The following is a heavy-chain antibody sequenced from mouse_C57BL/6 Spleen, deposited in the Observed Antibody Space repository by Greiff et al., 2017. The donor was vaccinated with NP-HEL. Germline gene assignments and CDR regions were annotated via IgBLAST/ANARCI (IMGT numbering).Heavy chain of an antibody. D-gene: IGHD2-4*01. CDR1: GYTFTSYW. J-gene: IGHJ2*01. CDR2: IHPNSGST. V-gene: IGHV1-64*01. CDR3: ARSKCYDYEHDY. Sequence: QVQLQQPGAELVKPGASVKLSCKASGYTFTSYWMHWVKQRPGQGLEWIGMIHPNSGSTNYNEKFKSKATLTVDKSSSTAYIQLSSLTSEDSAVYYCARSKCYDYEHDYWGQGTTLTVSS.